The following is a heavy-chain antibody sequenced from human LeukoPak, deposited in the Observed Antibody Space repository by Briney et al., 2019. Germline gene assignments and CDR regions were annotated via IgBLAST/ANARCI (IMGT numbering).Heavy chain of an antibody. D-gene: IGHD6-19*01. Sequence: SQTLSLTCAISGDSFSSNSAAWNWIRQSPSRGLEWLGRTYYRSKWYNDYTVSVKSRITINPDTSKNQFSLQLNSETPEDTAVYYCARDRSSGRLYYYYYGMDVWGQGTTVTVSS. J-gene: IGHJ6*02. CDR2: TYYRSKWYN. V-gene: IGHV6-1*01. CDR1: GDSFSSNSAA. CDR3: ARDRSSGRLYYYYYGMDV.